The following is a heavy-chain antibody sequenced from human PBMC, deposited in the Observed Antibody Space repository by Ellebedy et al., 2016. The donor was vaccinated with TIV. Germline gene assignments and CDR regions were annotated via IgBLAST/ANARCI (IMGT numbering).Heavy chain of an antibody. CDR3: ARLTGYTGYVN. CDR2: IYPDDSDT. CDR1: GYRFSTSW. J-gene: IGHJ4*02. D-gene: IGHD3-9*01. Sequence: GESLKISCKGSGYRFSTSWIAWVRQLPGKGLECMGFIYPDDSDTRYSPSFQGQATISVDESISTTYLQWSSLEASDTAMYYCARLTGYTGYVNWGQGTLVTVSS. V-gene: IGHV5-51*01.